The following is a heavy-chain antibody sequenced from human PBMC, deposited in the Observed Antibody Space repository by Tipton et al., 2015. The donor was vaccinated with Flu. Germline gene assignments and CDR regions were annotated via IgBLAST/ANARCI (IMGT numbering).Heavy chain of an antibody. J-gene: IGHJ4*02. CDR1: GGFITSGSYY. D-gene: IGHD3-10*01. CDR3: ARSPSDTGSGICPYYFYD. Sequence: TLSLTCSISGGFITSGSYYWSWIRQSAGRGLEWIGSIYTTGSVNYNPSLRGRVTIAGDTSRNHFSLQLTSVTAADTAVYFCARSPSDTGSGICPYYFYDWGQGTLGTVTS. V-gene: IGHV4-61*02. CDR2: IYTTGSV.